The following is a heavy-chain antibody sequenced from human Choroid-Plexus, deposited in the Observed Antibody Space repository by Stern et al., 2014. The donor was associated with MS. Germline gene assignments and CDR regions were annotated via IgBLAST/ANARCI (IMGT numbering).Heavy chain of an antibody. CDR1: GFTFGSCA. J-gene: IGHJ5*02. CDR3: AKDRQYLTYFFDH. V-gene: IGHV3-30*18. D-gene: IGHD2/OR15-2a*01. CDR2: VSHDGSYK. Sequence: VQLVQSGGGVVQPGRPLRLSCVASGFTFGSCAMHWVRQAQGKGLEWGGRVSHDGSYKYYADSVKGRFTISRDNSQNTLYMQMSSLRPEDTAVYYCAKDRQYLTYFFDHWGQGSLVTVSS.